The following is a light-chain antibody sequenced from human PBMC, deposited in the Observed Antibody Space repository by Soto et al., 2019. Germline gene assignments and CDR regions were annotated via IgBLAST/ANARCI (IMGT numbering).Light chain of an antibody. J-gene: IGKJ1*01. CDR1: QSVSKN. Sequence: EIVMTQSPSTLSVSPGSRSNLSCRASQSVSKNLAWYQQKPGQAPRLLIYGTSTRATGIPARFSGSGYGTEFTITIGSMKYADFEVYYCQQYNNSTRTFGHGTKVDIK. CDR2: GTS. CDR3: QQYNNSTRT. V-gene: IGKV3-15*01.